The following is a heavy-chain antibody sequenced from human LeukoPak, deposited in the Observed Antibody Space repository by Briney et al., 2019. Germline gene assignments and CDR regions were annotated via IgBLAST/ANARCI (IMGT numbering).Heavy chain of an antibody. Sequence: GASVKVSCKASGYTFTSYYMHWVRQAPGQGLEWMGIINPSGGSTSYAQKFQGRVTMTRDTSTSTVYMELSSLRSEDTAVYYCARVRLYCSGGSCYSGWFDPWGQGTLVTVSS. V-gene: IGHV1-46*01. CDR1: GYTFTSYY. CDR3: ARVRLYCSGGSCYSGWFDP. J-gene: IGHJ5*02. CDR2: INPSGGST. D-gene: IGHD2-15*01.